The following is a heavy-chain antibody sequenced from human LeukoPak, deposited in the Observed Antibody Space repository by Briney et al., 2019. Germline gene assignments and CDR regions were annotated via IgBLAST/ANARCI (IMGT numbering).Heavy chain of an antibody. CDR1: GGSFRGYY. D-gene: IGHD5-12*01. J-gene: IGHJ4*02. CDR3: ATGGPSGYVD. Sequence: PSETLSLRVAVYGGSFRGYYGSWIRQPPGNGLEWIGEINHRGSTNYNPSLKSRVTISVDTSKNQFSLKLSSVTAADTAVYYCATGGPSGYVDWGRGALVAVSS. V-gene: IGHV4-34*01. CDR2: INHRGST.